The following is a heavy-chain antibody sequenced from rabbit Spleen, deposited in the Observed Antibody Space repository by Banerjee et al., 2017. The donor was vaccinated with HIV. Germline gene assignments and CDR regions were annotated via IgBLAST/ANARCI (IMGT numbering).Heavy chain of an antibody. V-gene: IGHV1S40*01. D-gene: IGHD6-1*01. CDR3: LRARADSGCDYVAFYFDL. CDR1: GVSFSISYY. J-gene: IGHJ4*01. Sequence: QQLVESGGGLVKPGASLTLTCKASGVSFSISYYMCWVHQAPGKGLEWIECIDTGNGHAHWVSGGFGRSTLTAPKTMTLQLKMLRLADAATYVCLRARADSGCDYVAFYFDLWGPGTLVTVS. CDR2: IDTGNGHA.